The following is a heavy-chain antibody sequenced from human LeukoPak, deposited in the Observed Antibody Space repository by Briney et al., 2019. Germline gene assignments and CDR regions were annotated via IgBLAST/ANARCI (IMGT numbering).Heavy chain of an antibody. Sequence: PSETLSLTCTVSGGSISSSSYYWGWIRQPPGKGLEWIGSIYYSGSTYYNPSLKSRVTISVDTSKNQFSLKLSSVTAADTAVYYCATIYCSGGSCYPLWYYYYGMDVWGQGTTVTVSS. CDR2: IYYSGST. D-gene: IGHD2-15*01. J-gene: IGHJ6*02. CDR3: ATIYCSGGSCYPLWYYYYGMDV. CDR1: GGSISSSSYY. V-gene: IGHV4-39*01.